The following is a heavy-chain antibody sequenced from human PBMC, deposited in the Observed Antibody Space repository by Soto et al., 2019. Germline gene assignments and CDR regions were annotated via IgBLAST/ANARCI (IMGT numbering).Heavy chain of an antibody. CDR3: ARDQGWGASDI. CDR2: ISSSGSTI. V-gene: IGHV3-48*03. CDR1: GFTFSSYE. Sequence: GGSLRLSCAASGFTFSSYEMNWVRQAPGKGLEWVSYISSSGSTIYYADSVKGRFTISRDNAKNSLYLQMNNLRAEDTAVYYCARDQGWGASDIWGQGTKVTVSS. D-gene: IGHD6-19*01. J-gene: IGHJ3*02.